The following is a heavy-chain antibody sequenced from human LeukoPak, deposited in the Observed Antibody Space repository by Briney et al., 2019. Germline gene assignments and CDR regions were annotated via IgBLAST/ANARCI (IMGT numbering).Heavy chain of an antibody. CDR1: GFTFSSYA. J-gene: IGHJ4*02. D-gene: IGHD3-22*01. CDR2: ISGSGGST. CDR3: AKAINYYYDVPGYFDY. V-gene: IGHV3-23*01. Sequence: PGGSLRLSCAASGFTFSSYAMSWVRQAPGKGLEWVSAISGSGGSTYYADSVKGRFTISRDNSKNTLYLQMNSLRAEDTAVYYCAKAINYYYDVPGYFDYWGQGTLVTVSS.